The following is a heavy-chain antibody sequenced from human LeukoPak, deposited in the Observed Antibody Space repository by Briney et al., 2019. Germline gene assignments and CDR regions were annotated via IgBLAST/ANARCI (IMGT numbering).Heavy chain of an antibody. CDR3: ARGPVPGIATL. CDR1: GFTFSSYA. V-gene: IGHV3-23*01. D-gene: IGHD6-13*01. Sequence: GGSLRLSCAASGFTFSSYAMSWVRQAPGKGLEWVSAISGSGGSTYYADSVKGRFTISRDNSKNTLYLQMNSLRAEDTAVYYCARGPVPGIATLWGQGTLVTVSS. J-gene: IGHJ4*02. CDR2: ISGSGGST.